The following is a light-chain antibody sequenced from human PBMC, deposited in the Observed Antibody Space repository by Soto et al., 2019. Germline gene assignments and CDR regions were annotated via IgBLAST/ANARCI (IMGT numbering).Light chain of an antibody. Sequence: ETVLTQSPGTLSLSQGERATLSCRASQSVSSNYLVWYQQKPGQAPRLLISGVSTRATGIPDRFSGSGSGTDFTLTISRLEPEDVAVYYCQQYAPSPAITFGQGTRLEIK. CDR2: GVS. CDR3: QQYAPSPAIT. V-gene: IGKV3-20*01. J-gene: IGKJ5*01. CDR1: QSVSSNY.